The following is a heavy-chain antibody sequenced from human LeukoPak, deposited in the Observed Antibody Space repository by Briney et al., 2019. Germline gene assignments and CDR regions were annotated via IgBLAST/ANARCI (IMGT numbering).Heavy chain of an antibody. CDR1: GFSLSAYW. CDR3: AREVYSSTWFDL. J-gene: IGHJ4*02. D-gene: IGHD6-13*01. CDR2: IKQDGSEK. V-gene: IGHV3-7*01. Sequence: SGGSLRLSCAASGFSLSAYWMTWVRQAPGKGLEWVANIKQDGSEKYYVDSVKGRFTISRDNAKNSLYLQMNSLRAEDTAVYYCAREVYSSTWFDLWGQGTLVTVSS.